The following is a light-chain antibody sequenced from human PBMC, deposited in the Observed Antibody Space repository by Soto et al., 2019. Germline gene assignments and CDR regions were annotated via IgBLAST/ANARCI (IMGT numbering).Light chain of an antibody. CDR1: SGSVSTSHF. CDR2: GTK. V-gene: IGLV8-61*01. CDR3: VLYVGSGIWV. J-gene: IGLJ3*02. Sequence: QAVVTQEPSFSVSPGGTVTLTCGLSSGSVSTSHFPNWYQQTPGQPPRTLIYGTKTRSSGVPDRFSGSILGIRAALTITGVQADDESDYYCVLYVGSGIWVFGGGTKLTVL.